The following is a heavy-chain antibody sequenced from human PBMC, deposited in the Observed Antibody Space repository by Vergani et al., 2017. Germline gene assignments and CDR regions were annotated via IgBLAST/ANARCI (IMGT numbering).Heavy chain of an antibody. D-gene: IGHD2-15*01. Sequence: QVQLVESGGGVVQPGGSLRLSCAASGFTFNSYGMHWVRQAPGKGLEWVASIRSDESRRYYGDSMEGPFTISRDNSKNTLYLQMKGLRPEDTAVYYCAKEGGGYCSGGTCYPEYWRRGTLVGVPS. CDR1: GFTFNSYG. CDR2: IRSDESRR. CDR3: AKEGGGYCSGGTCYPEY. V-gene: IGHV3-30*02. J-gene: IGHJ4*02.